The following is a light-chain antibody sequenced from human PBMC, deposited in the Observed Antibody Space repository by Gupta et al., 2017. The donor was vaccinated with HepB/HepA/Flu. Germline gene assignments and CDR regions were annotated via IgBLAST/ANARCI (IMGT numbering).Light chain of an antibody. Sequence: SYELTQPPPASVSPGQTASITCSGDALPKQYASWYHQQPGQDPVWVIYNDIERPSGVPERFSGSSAGTKITSTISGVQAEDEADDYCQSADSIASYWVFGGGTKLTVL. CDR1: ALPKQY. CDR2: NDI. J-gene: IGLJ2*01. V-gene: IGLV3-25*03. CDR3: QSADSIASYWV.